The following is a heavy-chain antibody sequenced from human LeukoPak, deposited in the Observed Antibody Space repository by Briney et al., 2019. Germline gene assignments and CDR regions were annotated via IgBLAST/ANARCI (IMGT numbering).Heavy chain of an antibody. V-gene: IGHV3-7*05. Sequence: GGSLRLSCAASGFTFSSYWMSWVRQAPGKGLEWVAKIKEDGSDKYYVDSVKGRFTISRDNAKNSLYLQVNSLRAEDTAVYYCARGQGDSSGYCLDYWGQGTLVTVSS. CDR2: IKEDGSDK. CDR1: GFTFSSYW. CDR3: ARGQGDSSGYCLDY. J-gene: IGHJ4*02. D-gene: IGHD3-22*01.